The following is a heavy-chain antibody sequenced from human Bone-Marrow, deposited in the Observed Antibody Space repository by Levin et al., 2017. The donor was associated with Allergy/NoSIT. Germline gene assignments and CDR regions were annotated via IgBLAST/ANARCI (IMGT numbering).Heavy chain of an antibody. Sequence: GGSLRLSCAASGFTVSSNYMSWVRQAPGKGLEWVSVIYSGGSTYYADSVKGRFTISRDNSKNTLYLQMNSLRAEDTAVYYCARDLRGVATTPNWGQGTLVTVSS. V-gene: IGHV3-66*01. J-gene: IGHJ4*02. CDR2: IYSGGST. CDR3: ARDLRGVATTPN. CDR1: GFTVSSNY. D-gene: IGHD3-10*01.